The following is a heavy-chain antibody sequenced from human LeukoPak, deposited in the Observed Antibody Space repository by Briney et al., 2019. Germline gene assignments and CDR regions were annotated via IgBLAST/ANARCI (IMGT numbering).Heavy chain of an antibody. D-gene: IGHD3-9*01. V-gene: IGHV1-69*05. CDR1: GGTFSSYA. Sequence: ASVKVSCKASGGTFSSYAISWVRQAPGQGLEWMGGIIPIFGTANYAQKLQGRVTLTTDTSTSIAYMELRSLRSDDTAVYYCARDLRELHYDILTGYNWFDPWGQGTLVTVSS. CDR2: IIPIFGTA. J-gene: IGHJ5*02. CDR3: ARDLRELHYDILTGYNWFDP.